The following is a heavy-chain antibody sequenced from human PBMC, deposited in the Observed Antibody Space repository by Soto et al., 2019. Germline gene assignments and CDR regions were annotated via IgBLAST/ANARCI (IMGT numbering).Heavy chain of an antibody. D-gene: IGHD6-6*01. V-gene: IGHV1-2*04. CDR3: ARGRPRISSSSHGGAFDI. J-gene: IGHJ3*02. CDR2: INPNSGGT. Sequence: ASVTVSWQAAGYGFTSYGISWVRQAPGQGLEWMGWINPNSGGTNYAQKFQGWVTMTRDTSISTAYMELSRLRSDDTAVYYCARGRPRISSSSHGGAFDIWGQGTMVTVSS. CDR1: GYGFTSYG.